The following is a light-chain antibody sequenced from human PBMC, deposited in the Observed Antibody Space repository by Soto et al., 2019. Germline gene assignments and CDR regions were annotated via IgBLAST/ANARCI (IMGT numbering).Light chain of an antibody. CDR2: GAF. Sequence: AIQMTQSPSSLSASVGGTVTISCRASRGVRSDVAWYQQRPGSVPKVLIYGAFNLYTGVPSRFSGSGYGSDFSLTISSLQPEDSATYYCVQDFNYPLTFGGGTKVDIK. CDR3: VQDFNYPLT. CDR1: RGVRSD. J-gene: IGKJ4*01. V-gene: IGKV1-6*01.